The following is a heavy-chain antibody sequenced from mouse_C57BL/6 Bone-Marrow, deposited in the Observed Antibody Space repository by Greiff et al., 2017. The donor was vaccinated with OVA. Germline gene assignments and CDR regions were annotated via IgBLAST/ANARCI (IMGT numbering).Heavy chain of an antibody. Sequence: QVQLQQPGAELVKPGASVKLSCKASGYTFTSYWMQWVKQRPGQGLEWIGEIDPSDSYTNYNQKFKGKATLTVDTSSSTAYMQLSSLTSEDSAVYYCARTGLRSPGFAYWGQGTLVTVSA. D-gene: IGHD3-3*01. J-gene: IGHJ3*01. CDR1: GYTFTSYW. CDR3: ARTGLRSPGFAY. CDR2: IDPSDSYT. V-gene: IGHV1-50*01.